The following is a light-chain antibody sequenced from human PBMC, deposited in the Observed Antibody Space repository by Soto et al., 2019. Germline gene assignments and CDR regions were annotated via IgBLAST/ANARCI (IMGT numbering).Light chain of an antibody. Sequence: SALTQPRSVSGSPGQSVTISCTGTSSDVGAYNYVSWYQQHPGKAPKVMIYDVSKRPSRVPDRFSGSKSGNTASLTISGLQAEDEADYYCCSHAGMYIWVFGGGTKLTVL. CDR3: CSHAGMYIWV. CDR1: SSDVGAYNY. CDR2: DVS. V-gene: IGLV2-11*01. J-gene: IGLJ3*02.